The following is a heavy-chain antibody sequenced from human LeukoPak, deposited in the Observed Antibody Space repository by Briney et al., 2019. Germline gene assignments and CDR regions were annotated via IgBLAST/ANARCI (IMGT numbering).Heavy chain of an antibody. Sequence: ASVKVSCKASGYTFTCYDINWVRQATGQGLEWMGWMNPNSGNTGYAQKFQGRVTITRNTSISTAYMELSSLRSEDTAVYYCARGLWYGDYQDYYYYMDVWGKGTTVTVSS. CDR1: GYTFTCYD. CDR3: ARGLWYGDYQDYYYYMDV. D-gene: IGHD4-17*01. V-gene: IGHV1-8*03. J-gene: IGHJ6*03. CDR2: MNPNSGNT.